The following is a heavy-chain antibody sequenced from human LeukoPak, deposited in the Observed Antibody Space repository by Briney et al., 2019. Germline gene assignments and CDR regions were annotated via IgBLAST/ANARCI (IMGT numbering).Heavy chain of an antibody. J-gene: IGHJ6*02. Sequence: PGGSLRLSCAVSGFIFSSYGIHWVRQVPGKGLEWVAVISYDESNKYYADSVKGRFTIPRDKYKNTLYLQMNNLRAEDMALYYCARGSGWSSYYGMDVWGQGTTVTVSS. V-gene: IGHV3-30*03. D-gene: IGHD6-19*01. CDR1: GFIFSSYG. CDR3: ARGSGWSSYYGMDV. CDR2: ISYDESNK.